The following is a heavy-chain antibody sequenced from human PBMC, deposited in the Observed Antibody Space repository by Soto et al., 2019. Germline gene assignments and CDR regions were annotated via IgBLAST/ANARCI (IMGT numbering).Heavy chain of an antibody. CDR3: AKDRNWNFAEYFQR. Sequence: QVQLVESGGGVVQPGRSLRLSCAASGFTFSSYGMHWVRQAPGKGLEWVAVISYDGSNKYYADSVKGRFTISRDNSKNTLYLQMNSLRAEDTAVYYCAKDRNWNFAEYFQRWGQGTLVTVSS. D-gene: IGHD1-7*01. J-gene: IGHJ1*01. CDR2: ISYDGSNK. CDR1: GFTFSSYG. V-gene: IGHV3-30*18.